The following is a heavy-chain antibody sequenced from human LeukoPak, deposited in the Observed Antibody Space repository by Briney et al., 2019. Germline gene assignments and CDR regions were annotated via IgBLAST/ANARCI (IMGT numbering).Heavy chain of an antibody. CDR1: GGSISSYY. J-gene: IGHJ4*02. V-gene: IGHV4-59*01. Sequence: SETLSLTCTVSGGSISSYYWSWIRQPPGKGLERIGYIYYSGSTNYNPSLKSRVTISVDTSKNQFSPKLSSVTAADTAVYYCARGVATVDYWGQGTLVTVSS. D-gene: IGHD5-12*01. CDR3: ARGVATVDY. CDR2: IYYSGST.